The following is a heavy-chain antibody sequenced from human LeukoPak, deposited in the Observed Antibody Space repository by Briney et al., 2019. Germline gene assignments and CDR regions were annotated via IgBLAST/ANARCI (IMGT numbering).Heavy chain of an antibody. CDR1: GVPINSSSYY. D-gene: IGHD3-22*01. CDR2: INHSGST. J-gene: IGHJ4*02. CDR3: ARVLGYYDSSGD. V-gene: IGHV4-39*01. Sequence: SETLSLTCTVSGVPINSSSYYWGWIRQPPGKGLEWIGEINHSGSTNYNPSLKSRVTISVDTSKNQFSLKLSSVTAADTAVYYCARVLGYYDSSGDWGQGTLVTVSS.